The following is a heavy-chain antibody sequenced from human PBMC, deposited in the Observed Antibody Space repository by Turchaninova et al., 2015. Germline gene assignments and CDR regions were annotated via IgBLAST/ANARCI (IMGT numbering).Heavy chain of an antibody. CDR3: ARGSYAMDV. D-gene: IGHD2-2*01. J-gene: IGHJ6*02. CDR1: GFTFNSHW. CDR2: IKQDGSEK. V-gene: IGHV3-7*03. Sequence: EVQLVESGGGLVQPGGSLRLSCVASGFTFNSHWMSWVRQAPGKGLDWVAHIKQDGSEKYYGDSAMGRFTISRDNAKNSLYLQMNSLRVEDTAVYYCARGSYAMDVWGQGTTVTVSS.